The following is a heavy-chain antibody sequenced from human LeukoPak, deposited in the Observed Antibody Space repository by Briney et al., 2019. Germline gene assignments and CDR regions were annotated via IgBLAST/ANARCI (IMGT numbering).Heavy chain of an antibody. CDR2: IYSRRGST. D-gene: IGHD6-19*01. J-gene: IGHJ4*02. Sequence: AGGSLRLSCAASGFAFSSYAMNWVRQAPGKGLEWVSGIYSRRGSTYYADSVKGRFTISLDNSKNTLYLQMNSLRAEDTAVYYCAKNGQQWLVNFFDYWGQGTLVTVSS. CDR3: AKNGQQWLVNFFDY. V-gene: IGHV3-23*01. CDR1: GFAFSSYA.